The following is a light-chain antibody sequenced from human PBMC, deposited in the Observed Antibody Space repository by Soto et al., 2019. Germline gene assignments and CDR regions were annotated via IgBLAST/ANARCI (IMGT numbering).Light chain of an antibody. CDR2: EVS. Sequence: QSVLTQPPSASGSPGQSVTISCTGTSSDVGGYNYVSWYQQHPGKAPKLMIYEVSKRPSGVPDRFSGSKSGNTASLTVSRLQAEDEADYYCSSYAGSNKVFGTGTKVTVL. J-gene: IGLJ1*01. V-gene: IGLV2-8*01. CDR3: SSYAGSNKV. CDR1: SSDVGGYNY.